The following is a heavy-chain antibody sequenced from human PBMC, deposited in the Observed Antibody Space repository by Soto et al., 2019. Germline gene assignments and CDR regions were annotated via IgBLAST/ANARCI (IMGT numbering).Heavy chain of an antibody. CDR3: ASAYLSSSWYYDAFDI. CDR1: GYSFTSYW. Sequence: GESLKISCKGSGYSFTSYWIGWVRQMPGKGLEWMGIIYPGDSDTRYSPSFQGQVTISADKSISTAYLQWSSLKASDTAMYYCASAYLSSSWYYDAFDIWGQGTMVTVS. V-gene: IGHV5-51*01. J-gene: IGHJ3*02. D-gene: IGHD6-13*01. CDR2: IYPGDSDT.